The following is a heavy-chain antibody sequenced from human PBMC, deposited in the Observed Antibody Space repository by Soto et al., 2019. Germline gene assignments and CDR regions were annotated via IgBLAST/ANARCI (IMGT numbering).Heavy chain of an antibody. CDR2: INHSGST. V-gene: IGHV4-34*01. Sequence: SETLSLTCAVYGGSFSGYYWSWIRQPPGKGLEWIGEINHSGSTNYNPSLKSRVTISVDKSKNQFSLKLSSVTAADTAVYYCARARYDILTGYYMFDPWGQGTLVTVS. CDR3: ARARYDILTGYYMFDP. D-gene: IGHD3-9*01. CDR1: GGSFSGYY. J-gene: IGHJ5*02.